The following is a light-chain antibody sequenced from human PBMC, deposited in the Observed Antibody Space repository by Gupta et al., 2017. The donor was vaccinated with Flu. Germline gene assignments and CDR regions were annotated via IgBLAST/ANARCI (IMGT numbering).Light chain of an antibody. Sequence: RVTISCSGGSSNIVPNYVSWYQKLPGAAPKLLIYKNNQRPSGVPDRSSGSKSGTSASLAISGLRSEDESDFYCAAWDDDLSGAVFGGGTKLTVL. CDR3: AAWDDDLSGAV. V-gene: IGLV1-47*01. CDR1: SSNIVPNY. CDR2: KNN. J-gene: IGLJ3*02.